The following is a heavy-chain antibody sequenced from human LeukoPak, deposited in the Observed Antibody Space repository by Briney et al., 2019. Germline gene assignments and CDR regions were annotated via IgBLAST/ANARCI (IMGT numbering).Heavy chain of an antibody. CDR2: IKQDGSEK. D-gene: IGHD3-22*01. J-gene: IGHJ4*02. Sequence: GGSLRLSCAASGFTFSSYWMNWVRQVPGKGLEWVANIKQDGSEKYYVDSVKGRFTISRDNAKNSLYLQMNSLRAEDTALYYCAKDISARVITIDYWGQGTLVTVSS. CDR1: GFTFSSYW. CDR3: AKDISARVITIDY. V-gene: IGHV3-7*03.